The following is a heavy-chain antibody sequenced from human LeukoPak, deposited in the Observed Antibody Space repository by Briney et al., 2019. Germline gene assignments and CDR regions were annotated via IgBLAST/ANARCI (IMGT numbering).Heavy chain of an antibody. V-gene: IGHV4-34*01. CDR3: ARGTHYDFWSGYVFDP. J-gene: IGHJ5*02. CDR2: INHSGGT. D-gene: IGHD3-3*01. CDR1: GWSFSSYY. Sequence: SETLSLTCAVYGWSFSSYYWSWIRQPPGKGLEWIGEINHSGGTNYNPSLKSRVTISVDTSKNQFSLKLSSVTAADTAVYYCARGTHYDFWSGYVFDPWGQGTLVTVSS.